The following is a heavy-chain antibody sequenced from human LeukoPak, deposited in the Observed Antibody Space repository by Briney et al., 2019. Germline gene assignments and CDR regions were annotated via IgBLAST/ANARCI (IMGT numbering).Heavy chain of an antibody. V-gene: IGHV1-18*01. CDR2: ISAYNGNT. Sequence: ASVKVSCKASGYTFTSYGISWVRQAPGQGLEWMGWISAYNGNTNYAQKLQGRVTMTTDTSTSAAYMELRSLRSDDTAVYYCVRDLVYLQNYYDSSGWGSGYYYGMDVWGQGTTVTVSS. CDR1: GYTFTSYG. CDR3: VRDLVYLQNYYDSSGWGSGYYYGMDV. J-gene: IGHJ6*02. D-gene: IGHD3-22*01.